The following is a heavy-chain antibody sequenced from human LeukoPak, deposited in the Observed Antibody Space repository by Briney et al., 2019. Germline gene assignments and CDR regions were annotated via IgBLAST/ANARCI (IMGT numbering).Heavy chain of an antibody. CDR2: INHSGST. CDR3: ARHDFWSGYYSG. J-gene: IGHJ4*02. D-gene: IGHD3-3*01. Sequence: SETLSLTCAVYGGSFSGYYWSRIRQPPGKGLEWIGEINHSGSTNYNPSLKSRATISVDTSKNQFSLKLSSVTAADTAVYYCARHDFWSGYYSGWGQGTLVTVSS. V-gene: IGHV4-34*01. CDR1: GGSFSGYY.